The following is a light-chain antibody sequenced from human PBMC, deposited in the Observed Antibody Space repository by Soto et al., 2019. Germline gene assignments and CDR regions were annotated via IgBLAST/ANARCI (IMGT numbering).Light chain of an antibody. CDR2: VAS. J-gene: IGKJ2*01. CDR1: QSVSIN. CDR3: QQYNNWPTYT. Sequence: EIVMTQSPATLSVSPGERATLSCRASQSVSINLAWYQQKPGQAPMFIISVASTRATGIPGRFSGSGSGTEFTLTISSLQSEDFAVYYCQQYNNWPTYTFGQGTKLEIK. V-gene: IGKV3-15*01.